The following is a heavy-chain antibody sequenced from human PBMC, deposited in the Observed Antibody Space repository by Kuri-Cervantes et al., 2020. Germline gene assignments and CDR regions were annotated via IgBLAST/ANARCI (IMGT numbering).Heavy chain of an antibody. V-gene: IGHV4-4*07. Sequence: SETLSLTCTVSGGSISSYYWSWIRQPAGKGLEWIGRIYTSGSTNYNPSLKSRVTISVDKSKNHFALKLSSVTAADTAVYYCARGGTVITSDNYYYYYMDVWGNGTTVTVSS. D-gene: IGHD4-11*01. CDR1: GGSISSYY. CDR3: ARGGTVITSDNYYYYYMDV. J-gene: IGHJ6*03. CDR2: IYTSGST.